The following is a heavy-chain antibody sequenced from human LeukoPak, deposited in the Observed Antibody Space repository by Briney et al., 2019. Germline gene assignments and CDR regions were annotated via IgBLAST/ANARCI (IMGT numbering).Heavy chain of an antibody. CDR2: ISGSGGST. CDR1: GFTFSSYA. V-gene: IGHV3-23*01. D-gene: IGHD6-19*01. CDR3: AKWFFFGTAVARGAFDI. Sequence: QPGGSLRLSCAASGFTFSSYAMSWVRQAPGKGLEWVSAISGSGGSTYYADSVKGRFTISRDNSKNTLYLQMNSLRAEDTAVYHCAKWFFFGTAVARGAFDIWGQGTMVTVSS. J-gene: IGHJ3*02.